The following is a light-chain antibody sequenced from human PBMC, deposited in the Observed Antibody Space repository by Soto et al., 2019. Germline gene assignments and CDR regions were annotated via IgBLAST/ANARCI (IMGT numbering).Light chain of an antibody. Sequence: QSVLTQPPSASETPGQRVTISCSGSSSNLGTHTVNWYQQVPGTAPKLLIYSTNQRPSGVPDRISGSKSGTSASLAISGLQSDDEADYYCAAWDDSLNGPVFGGGTKVTV. CDR2: STN. CDR1: SSNLGTHT. CDR3: AAWDDSLNGPV. V-gene: IGLV1-44*01. J-gene: IGLJ2*01.